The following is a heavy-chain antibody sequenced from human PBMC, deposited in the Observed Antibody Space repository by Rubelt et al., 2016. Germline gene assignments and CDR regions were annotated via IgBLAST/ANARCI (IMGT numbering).Heavy chain of an antibody. CDR2: IYYSGST. J-gene: IGHJ2*01. CDR1: GGSVSSGSYY. D-gene: IGHD2-15*01. Sequence: QVQLQESGPGLVKPSETLSLTCTVSGGSVSSGSYYWSWIRQPPGKGLEWIGYIYYSGSTNYNPSLKSRVPISVDTSKNQFSRKLSSVTAADTAMYYCARGPYWCSHGTCYSWYFDLWGRGTQVTLSS. CDR3: ARGPYWCSHGTCYSWYFDL. V-gene: IGHV4-61*01.